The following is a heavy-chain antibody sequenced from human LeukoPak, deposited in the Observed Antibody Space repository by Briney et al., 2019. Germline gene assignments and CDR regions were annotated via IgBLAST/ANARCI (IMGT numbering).Heavy chain of an antibody. D-gene: IGHD1-26*01. V-gene: IGHV4-59*01. CDR3: AREPSESFIDY. CDR1: GGSISRYY. J-gene: IGHJ4*02. Sequence: PSETLSLTCTVSGGSISRYYWSWIRQPPGKGLEWIGYKDYSGSTNYNRSLKSRVTISVDTSKNQFSLKLSSVTAADTAVYYCAREPSESFIDYWGQGTLVTVSS. CDR2: KDYSGST.